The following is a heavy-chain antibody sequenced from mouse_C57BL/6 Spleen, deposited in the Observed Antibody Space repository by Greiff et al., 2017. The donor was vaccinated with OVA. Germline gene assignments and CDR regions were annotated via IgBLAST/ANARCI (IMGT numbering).Heavy chain of an antibody. Sequence: DVKLVESEGGLVQPGSSMKLSCTASGFTFSDYYMAWVRQVPEKGLEWVANINYDGSSTNYLDSLKSRFIISRDNAKNSLYLQMSSLKSEDTATYYCARVGTGTGWYFDVWGTGTTVTVSS. J-gene: IGHJ1*03. CDR3: ARVGTGTGWYFDV. CDR1: GFTFSDYY. CDR2: INYDGSST. V-gene: IGHV5-16*01. D-gene: IGHD4-1*01.